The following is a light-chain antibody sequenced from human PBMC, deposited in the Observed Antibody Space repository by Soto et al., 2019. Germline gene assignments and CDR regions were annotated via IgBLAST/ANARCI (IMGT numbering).Light chain of an antibody. V-gene: IGKV3-11*01. CDR2: DAS. J-gene: IGKJ4*01. CDR3: QQRNYWLS. Sequence: ETVMTQSPATLSVSPGERATLSCRASQSVNSNLAWYQQKPGQAPRLLIYDASNRATGIPGRFSGGGSGTDFTLTISSLEPEDFAVYYCQQRNYWLSFGGGTKVDI. CDR1: QSVNSN.